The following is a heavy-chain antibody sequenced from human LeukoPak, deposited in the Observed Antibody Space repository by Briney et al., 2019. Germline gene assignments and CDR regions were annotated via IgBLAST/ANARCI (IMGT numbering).Heavy chain of an antibody. V-gene: IGHV1-69*04. CDR1: GGTFSSYA. J-gene: IGHJ4*02. Sequence: SVKVSCKASGGTFSSYAISWVRQAPGQGLEWMGRIIPILGIANYSQKFQGRATITADKSTSTAYMELSSLRSEDTAVYYCAILMLAAPFDYWGQGTLVTVSS. CDR3: AILMLAAPFDY. D-gene: IGHD2-15*01. CDR2: IIPILGIA.